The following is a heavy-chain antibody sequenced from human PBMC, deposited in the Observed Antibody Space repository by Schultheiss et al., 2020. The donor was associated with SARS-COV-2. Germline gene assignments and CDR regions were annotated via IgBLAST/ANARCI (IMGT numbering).Heavy chain of an antibody. Sequence: SETLSLTCAVYGGSFSGYYWSWIRQPAGKGLEWIGRIYTSGSTNYNPSLKSRVTISVDTSKNQFSLKLSSVTAADTAVYYCARWTDYGDYGPHYWGQGTLVTVSS. J-gene: IGHJ4*02. CDR3: ARWTDYGDYGPHY. D-gene: IGHD4-17*01. V-gene: IGHV4-59*10. CDR1: GGSFSGYY. CDR2: IYTSGST.